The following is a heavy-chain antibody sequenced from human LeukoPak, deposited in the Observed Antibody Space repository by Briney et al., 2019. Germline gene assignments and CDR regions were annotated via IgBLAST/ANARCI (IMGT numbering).Heavy chain of an antibody. Sequence: SGPTLVKPTQTLTLTCTFSGFSLSTSGMCVSWIRQPPGKALEWLARIDWDDDKYYSTSLKTRLTISKDTSKNQVVLTMTNMDPVDTATYYCARMSVADHSYYDSSGYSYYFDYWGQGTLVTVSS. V-gene: IGHV2-70*11. CDR3: ARMSVADHSYYDSSGYSYYFDY. CDR1: GFSLSTSGMC. D-gene: IGHD3-22*01. J-gene: IGHJ4*02. CDR2: IDWDDDK.